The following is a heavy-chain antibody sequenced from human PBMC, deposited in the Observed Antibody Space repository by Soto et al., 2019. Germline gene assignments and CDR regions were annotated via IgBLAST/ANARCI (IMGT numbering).Heavy chain of an antibody. CDR3: AKPEEVVRGFDF. D-gene: IGHD3-10*01. Sequence: GSLRLSCGASGLSFGHSAMSWVGQAPGKGLEWVAAISGTGGAAYYADSVKGRFTISRDNSRNTLFLKMNSLRVDDTAIYHCAKPEEVVRGFDFWGLGTLVTVSS. J-gene: IGHJ4*02. CDR1: GLSFGHSA. CDR2: ISGTGGAA. V-gene: IGHV3-23*01.